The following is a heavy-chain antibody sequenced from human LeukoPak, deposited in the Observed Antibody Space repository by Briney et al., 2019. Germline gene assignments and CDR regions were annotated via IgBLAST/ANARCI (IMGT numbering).Heavy chain of an antibody. CDR2: ISNNGGRT. V-gene: IGHV3-23*01. D-gene: IGHD2/OR15-2a*01. Sequence: GGSLRLSCAGSGFSFSSNTMSWGRQAPGRGLEWVSAISNNGGRTDYADSVKGRFTISRDNSKSTLYLHMDSLRAEDTAVYYCARDEDTSALSEYWGQGTLVTVSS. CDR1: GFSFSSNT. J-gene: IGHJ4*02. CDR3: ARDEDTSALSEY.